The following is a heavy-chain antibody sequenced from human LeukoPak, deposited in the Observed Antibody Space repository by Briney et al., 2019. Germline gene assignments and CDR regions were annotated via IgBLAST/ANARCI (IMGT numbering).Heavy chain of an antibody. Sequence: GRSLRLSCAASGFTFSSYAMSWVRQAPGKGLEWASSISGSGGSTYYADSVKGRFTISRDNSKNTLYLQMNSLRAEDTAVYYCAKQPVKEYRHFDYWGQGTLVTVPS. CDR3: AKQPVKEYRHFDY. CDR1: GFTFSSYA. D-gene: IGHD2-2*01. J-gene: IGHJ4*02. V-gene: IGHV3-23*01. CDR2: ISGSGGST.